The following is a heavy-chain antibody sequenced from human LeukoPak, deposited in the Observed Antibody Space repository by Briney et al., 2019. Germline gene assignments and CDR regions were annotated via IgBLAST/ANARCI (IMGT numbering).Heavy chain of an antibody. CDR2: ISGSGGST. CDR1: GFTFSSYA. Sequence: GGSLRLSCAASGFTFSSYAMSWVRQAPGKGPEWVSAISGSGGSTYYADSVKGRFTISRDNSKNTLYLQMNSLRAEDTAVYYCAKSTIVVVITPLDYWGQGTLVTVSS. D-gene: IGHD3-22*01. J-gene: IGHJ4*02. CDR3: AKSTIVVVITPLDY. V-gene: IGHV3-23*01.